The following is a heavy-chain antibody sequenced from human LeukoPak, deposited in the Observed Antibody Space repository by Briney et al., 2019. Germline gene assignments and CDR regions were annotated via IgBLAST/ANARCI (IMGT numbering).Heavy chain of an antibody. V-gene: IGHV5-51*01. CDR2: IFPAESDT. J-gene: IGHJ3*02. CDR3: ARQYHYDSSGYPYAFEI. D-gene: IGHD3-22*01. CDR1: GYSFTSEW. Sequence: GGALKTSFKGPGYSFTSEWIGWGRPVTGKGRGGGGIIFPAESDTRYSPYFEGPVTISGEQSITTAYLQWSSLKASDTAMYYCARQYHYDSSGYPYAFEIWGQGTLVTVSS.